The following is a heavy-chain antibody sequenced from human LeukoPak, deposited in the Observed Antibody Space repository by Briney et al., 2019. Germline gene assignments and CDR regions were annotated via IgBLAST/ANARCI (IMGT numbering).Heavy chain of an antibody. V-gene: IGHV3-23*01. Sequence: GGPLRLSRAASGFTFSSYAMSWVRQAPGKGLEWVSAISGSGGSTYYADSVKGRFTISRDNSKNTLYLQMNSLRAEDTAVYYCARVAYYDSSGYHAYAFDIWGQGTMVTVSS. CDR2: ISGSGGST. CDR1: GFTFSSYA. J-gene: IGHJ3*02. D-gene: IGHD3-22*01. CDR3: ARVAYYDSSGYHAYAFDI.